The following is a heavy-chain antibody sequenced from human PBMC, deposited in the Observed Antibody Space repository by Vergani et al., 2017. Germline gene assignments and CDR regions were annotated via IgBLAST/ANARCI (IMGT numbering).Heavy chain of an antibody. Sequence: QVQLVQSGAEVKKPGSSVKVSCKASGGTFSSYAISWVRQAPGQGLEWMGWINPNSGGTNYAQKFQGRVTMTRDTSISTAYMELSRLRSDDTAVYYCAGTILYYYYVMDVWGQGTTVTVSS. CDR1: GGTFSSYA. D-gene: IGHD2/OR15-2a*01. CDR2: INPNSGGT. V-gene: IGHV1-2*02. CDR3: AGTILYYYYVMDV. J-gene: IGHJ6*02.